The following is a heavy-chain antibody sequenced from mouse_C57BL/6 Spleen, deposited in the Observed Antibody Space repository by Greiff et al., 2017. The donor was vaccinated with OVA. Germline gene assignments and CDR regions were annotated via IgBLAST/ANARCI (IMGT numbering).Heavy chain of an antibody. CDR2: IYPYNDGT. Sequence: EVQLQQSGPELVKPGASVKMSCKASGYTFTSFVMHWVKQKPGQGLEWIGYIYPYNDGTKYNEKFKGKATLTSDKSSSTAYMELSSLTSEDSAVYYCARSEWLLLLYAMDYWGQGTSVTVSS. D-gene: IGHD2-3*01. CDR1: GYTFTSFV. CDR3: ARSEWLLLLYAMDY. J-gene: IGHJ4*01. V-gene: IGHV1-14*01.